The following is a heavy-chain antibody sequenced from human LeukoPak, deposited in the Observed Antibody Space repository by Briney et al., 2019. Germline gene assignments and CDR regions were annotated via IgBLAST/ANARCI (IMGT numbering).Heavy chain of an antibody. CDR2: ISYSSSTI. CDR1: GFTFSSYN. D-gene: IGHD1-7*01. J-gene: IGHJ6*03. Sequence: QPGGSLRLSCAASGFTFSSYNMNWARQAPGKGLEWVSYISYSSSTIYYADSVKGRFTISRDNSKNTLYLQMNSLRAEDTAVYYCAKRRGLELLYYYYMDVWGKGTTVTVSS. CDR3: AKRRGLELLYYYYMDV. V-gene: IGHV3-48*01.